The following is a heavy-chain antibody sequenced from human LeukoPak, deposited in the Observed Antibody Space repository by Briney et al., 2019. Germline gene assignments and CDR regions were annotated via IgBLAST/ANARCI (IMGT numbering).Heavy chain of an antibody. CDR1: GFTVSSNY. CDR2: IYSGGST. J-gene: IGHJ4*02. V-gene: IGHV3-66*01. Sequence: PGGSLRLSCAASGFTVSSNYMSWVRQAPGKGLEWVSVIYSGGSTYYADSVKGRFTISRDNSKNTLYPQMNSLRAEDTAVYYCARDGGYDYVWGSYNYWGQGTLVTVSS. CDR3: ARDGGYDYVWGSYNY. D-gene: IGHD3-16*01.